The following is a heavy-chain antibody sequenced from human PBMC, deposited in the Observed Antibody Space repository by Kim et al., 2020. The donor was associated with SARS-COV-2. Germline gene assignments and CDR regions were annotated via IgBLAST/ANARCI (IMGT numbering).Heavy chain of an antibody. CDR3: ASGSAAGKVLNY. D-gene: IGHD6-13*01. V-gene: IGHV4-34*01. J-gene: IGHJ4*02. CDR1: GGSFSGYY. CDR2: INHSGST. Sequence: SETLSLTCAVYGGSFSGYYWSWIRQPPGKGLEWIGEINHSGSTNYNPSLKSRVTISVDTSKNQFSLKLSSVTAADTAVYYCASGSAAGKVLNYWGQGTLVTVSS.